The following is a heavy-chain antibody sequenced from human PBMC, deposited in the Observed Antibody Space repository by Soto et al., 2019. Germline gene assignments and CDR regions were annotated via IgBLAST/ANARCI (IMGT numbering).Heavy chain of an antibody. CDR3: AKDLLPNTVTTCGS. CDR1: GFTFDSHG. Sequence: QVQLVESGGGAVQPGRSLRLSCAASGFTFDSHGMHWARQAPGKGLEWVAVISSDGNNKYYADSVKGRFTISRDNFNNMLYLQMSSLRAEDTAVYYCAKDLLPNTVTTCGSWGQGTLVTVSS. J-gene: IGHJ5*02. V-gene: IGHV3-30*18. D-gene: IGHD4-17*01. CDR2: ISSDGNNK.